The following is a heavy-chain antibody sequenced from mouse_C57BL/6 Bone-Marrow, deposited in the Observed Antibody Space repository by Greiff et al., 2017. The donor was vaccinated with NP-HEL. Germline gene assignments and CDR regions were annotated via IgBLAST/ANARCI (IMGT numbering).Heavy chain of an antibody. D-gene: IGHD1-2*01. Sequence: QVHVKQSGAELVRPGTSVKMSCKASGYTFTNYWIGWAKQRPGHGLEWIGDIYPGGGYTNYNEKFKGKATLTADKSSSTAYMQFSSLTSEDSAIYYCARRLGSDYFDYWGQGTTLTVSS. J-gene: IGHJ2*01. V-gene: IGHV1-63*01. CDR2: IYPGGGYT. CDR1: GYTFTNYW. CDR3: ARRLGSDYFDY.